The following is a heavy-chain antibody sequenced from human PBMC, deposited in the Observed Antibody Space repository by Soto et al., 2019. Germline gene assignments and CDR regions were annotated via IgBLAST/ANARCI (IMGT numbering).Heavy chain of an antibody. CDR1: GFTFSSYG. CDR3: AKRSRAEGSGTSYTYYYYCRYG. CDR2: ISYDGSNK. Sequence: GGSLRLSCAASGFTFSSYGMHWVRQAPGKGLEWVAVISYDGSNKYYADSVKGRFTISRDNSKNTLYLQMNSLRAEDTAVYYCAKRSRAEGSGTSYTYYYYCRYGWGQGSTVSISS. D-gene: IGHD2-2*01. J-gene: IGHJ6*02. V-gene: IGHV3-30*18.